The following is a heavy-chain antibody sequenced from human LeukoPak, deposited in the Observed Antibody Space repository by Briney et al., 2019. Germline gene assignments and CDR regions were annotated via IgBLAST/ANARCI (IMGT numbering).Heavy chain of an antibody. CDR2: ISYSGST. Sequence: SETLSLTCTVSGGSISSYFWNWVRQPPRKGGEWIGYISYSGSTSYNSYFNSRVTISLDPSITQVSLMLSFVPAADTAVYFCARGVGSGGYYGSSHWHLDLWGRGTLVTV. D-gene: IGHD3-22*01. V-gene: IGHV4-59*01. CDR1: GGSISSYF. J-gene: IGHJ2*01. CDR3: ARGVGSGGYYGSSHWHLDL.